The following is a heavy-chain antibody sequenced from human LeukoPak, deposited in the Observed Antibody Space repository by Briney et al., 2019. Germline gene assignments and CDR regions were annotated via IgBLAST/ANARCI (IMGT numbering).Heavy chain of an antibody. CDR1: GGSFSGYY. CDR2: INHSGST. J-gene: IGHJ3*02. V-gene: IGHV4-34*01. CDR3: ARVDDILTGDAFDI. Sequence: SETLSLTCAVYGGSFSGYYWSWIRQPPGKGLEWIGEINHSGSTNYNPSLKSRVTISVDTSKNQFSLKLSSVTAADTAVYYCARVDDILTGDAFDIWGQGTMATVSS. D-gene: IGHD3-9*01.